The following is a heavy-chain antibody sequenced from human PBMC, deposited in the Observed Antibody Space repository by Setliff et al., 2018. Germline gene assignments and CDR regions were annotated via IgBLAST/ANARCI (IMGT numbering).Heavy chain of an antibody. D-gene: IGHD2-2*01. V-gene: IGHV1-18*01. CDR1: GYTFTNYG. J-gene: IGHJ4*02. CDR2: ISA. CDR3: ARGPLDFVVVPAAAKFDS. Sequence: GASVKVSCKASGYTFTNYGINWVRQAPGQGLEWMGWISAYAQKFQGRVTMTADTPTSTAYMELRSLTSDDTVVYYCARGPLDFVVVPAAAKFDSWGQGTLVTVSS.